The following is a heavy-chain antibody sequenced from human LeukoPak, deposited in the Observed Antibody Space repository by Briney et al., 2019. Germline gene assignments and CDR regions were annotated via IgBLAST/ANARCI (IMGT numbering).Heavy chain of an antibody. CDR1: GFTFSSYS. CDR3: VRLRRNSDTSGFYYYYDF. Sequence: GGSLRLSCAASGFTFSSYSMNWVRQAPGKGLEWVSYISVRSNYIYYADSVRGRFRISRDDARDSLFLEMNSLRAEDTAVYYCVRLRRNSDTSGFYYYYDFWGQGTLVTVSS. J-gene: IGHJ4*02. V-gene: IGHV3-21*05. D-gene: IGHD3-22*01. CDR2: ISVRSNYI.